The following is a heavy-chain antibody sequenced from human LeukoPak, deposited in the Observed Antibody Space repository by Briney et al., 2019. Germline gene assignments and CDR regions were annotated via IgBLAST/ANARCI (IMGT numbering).Heavy chain of an antibody. J-gene: IGHJ4*02. D-gene: IGHD3-22*01. CDR3: AREVSEGFDF. CDR2: IYSGGNT. CDR1: GFTVSNNF. Sequence: GALRLSCAASGFTVSNNFMSWVRQAPGKGLEWVSTIYSGGNTYYADSVKGRFTISRDNSKNTLYLQMNSLRAEDTAVYYCAREVSEGFDFWGQGTLVTVSS. V-gene: IGHV3-53*01.